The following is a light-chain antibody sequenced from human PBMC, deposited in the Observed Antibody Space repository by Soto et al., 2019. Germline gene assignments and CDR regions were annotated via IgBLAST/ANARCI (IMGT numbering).Light chain of an antibody. J-gene: IGKJ2*01. V-gene: IGKV1-39*01. CDR1: QSIGNY. Sequence: DIQMIQSPSSLSASVGDRVTITCRASQSIGNYLSWYQQKPGKAPKLLINVASTLQSGVPSRFSGSGSGTDFTLAISSLQPEDSATYYCHQSYSSLVYTFGPGTKVDIK. CDR3: HQSYSSLVYT. CDR2: VAS.